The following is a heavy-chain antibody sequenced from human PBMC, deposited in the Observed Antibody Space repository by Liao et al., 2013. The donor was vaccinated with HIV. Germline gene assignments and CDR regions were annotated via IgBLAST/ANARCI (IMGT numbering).Heavy chain of an antibody. CDR3: ARGTIFGPDY. CDR2: IYTSGST. V-gene: IGHV4-61*02. Sequence: QVQLQQWGAGLLKPSQTLSLTCTVSGGSISSSSHYWSWIRQPAGKGLEWIGRIYTSGSTNYNPSLKSRVTMSVDTSKNQFSLKLSSVTAADTAVYYCARGTIFGPDYWGQGTLVTVSS. J-gene: IGHJ4*02. D-gene: IGHD3-3*01. CDR1: GGSISSSSHY.